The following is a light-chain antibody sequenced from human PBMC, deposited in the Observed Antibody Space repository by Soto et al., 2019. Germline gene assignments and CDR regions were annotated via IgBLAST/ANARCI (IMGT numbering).Light chain of an antibody. CDR3: QQYGRSGT. J-gene: IGKJ1*01. V-gene: IGKV3-20*01. Sequence: EILMTQSPATLSVSPGEGATLSFRASQSVSSHLAWYQQKPGQAPRLLIYGAYNRATGIPDRFSGSGSGTDFTLTISRLEPEDFAVYYCQQYGRSGTFGQGTKVDI. CDR1: QSVSSH. CDR2: GAY.